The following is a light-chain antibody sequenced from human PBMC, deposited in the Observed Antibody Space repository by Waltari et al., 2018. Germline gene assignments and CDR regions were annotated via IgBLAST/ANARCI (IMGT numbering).Light chain of an antibody. V-gene: IGLV3-1*01. J-gene: IGLJ3*02. Sequence: SYELTQPPSVSVSPGQTASITCSGDKLGDKYVCWYQQKPCQSPVLVIYQDSKRPSGIPERFSGSNSGNTATLTISGTQAMDEADYYCQLWDSSTAWVFGGGTKLTV. CDR1: KLGDKY. CDR3: QLWDSSTAWV. CDR2: QDS.